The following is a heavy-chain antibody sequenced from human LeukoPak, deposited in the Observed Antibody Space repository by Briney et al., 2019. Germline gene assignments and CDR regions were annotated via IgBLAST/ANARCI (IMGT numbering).Heavy chain of an antibody. D-gene: IGHD2-2*01. Sequence: GGSLRLSCAASGFTFSSYWMSWVRQAPGKGLEWVSGISGSGVSTYYADSVKGRFTISRDISKNTLYLQMNTLRAEDTAVYYCAKHRSGVVPAVFDYWGQGTLVTVSS. CDR3: AKHRSGVVPAVFDY. V-gene: IGHV3-23*01. J-gene: IGHJ4*02. CDR2: ISGSGVST. CDR1: GFTFSSYW.